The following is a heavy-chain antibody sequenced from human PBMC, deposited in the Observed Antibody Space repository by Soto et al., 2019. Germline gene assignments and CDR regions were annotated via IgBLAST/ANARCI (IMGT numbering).Heavy chain of an antibody. J-gene: IGHJ4*02. Sequence: QVQLQQWGAGLLKPSETLSLTCAVYGRSFSGYYWSWIRQPPGKGLEWIGEINHSGSTNYNPSLKSRVIMSADTSKGQFSLKLSAVTAADTAVYYCARGRCSATYCYSNFDSWGQGTLVTVSS. V-gene: IGHV4-34*01. CDR3: ARGRCSATYCYSNFDS. CDR1: GRSFSGYY. D-gene: IGHD2-15*01. CDR2: INHSGST.